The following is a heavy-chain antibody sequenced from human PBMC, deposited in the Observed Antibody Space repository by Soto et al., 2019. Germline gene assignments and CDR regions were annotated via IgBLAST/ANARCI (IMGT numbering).Heavy chain of an antibody. CDR1: DGNSSNYY. Sequence: SHTCTVADGNSSNYYWSRLRKHPGKGLEWIGYIYSSGSTHYNPSLQSRVTISADTSKNQVSLKVRSVTAADTAVYYCARDHPHSYGVYYFDYWGQGTPVPSPQ. D-gene: IGHD5-18*01. CDR2: IYSSGST. CDR3: ARDHPHSYGVYYFDY. V-gene: IGHV4-59*01. J-gene: IGHJ4*02.